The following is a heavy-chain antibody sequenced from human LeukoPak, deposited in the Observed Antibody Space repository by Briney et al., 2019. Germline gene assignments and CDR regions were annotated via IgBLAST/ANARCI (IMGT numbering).Heavy chain of an antibody. CDR1: GFTFCSYA. V-gene: IGHV3-23*01. CDR3: AKDLPGYCSSTSCYTAPHYYYGMDV. CDR2: ISGSGGST. D-gene: IGHD2-2*02. J-gene: IGHJ6*02. Sequence: PGGSLRLSCAASGFTFCSYAMSWVRQAPGKGLEWVSAISGSGGSTYYADSVKGRFTISRDNSKNTLYLQMNSLRAEDTAVYYCAKDLPGYCSSTSCYTAPHYYYGMDVWGQGTTVTVSS.